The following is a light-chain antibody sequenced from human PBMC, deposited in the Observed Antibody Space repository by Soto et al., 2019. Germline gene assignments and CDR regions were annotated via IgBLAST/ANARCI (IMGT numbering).Light chain of an antibody. Sequence: DIPMTQSPSTLSASVGDRVTITRRASQSIVGWLAWYQQKPGKAPKLLIYKASTLESGVPSRFSGSGSGTEFTLTISSLQPDDFATYYCRQSGGTFGQGTKVEIK. V-gene: IGKV1-5*03. CDR2: KAS. CDR3: RQSGGT. J-gene: IGKJ1*01. CDR1: QSIVGW.